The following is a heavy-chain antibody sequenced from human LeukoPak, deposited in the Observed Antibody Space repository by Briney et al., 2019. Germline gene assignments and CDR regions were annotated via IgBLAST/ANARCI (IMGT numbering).Heavy chain of an antibody. CDR2: IYTSGST. CDR1: GGSISSGSYD. Sequence: SETXSXXCTVSGGSISSGSYDWSWLRQPAGKGLEWIGRIYTSGSTNYTPSLNSRVTISVDTSKNQFSLKLSSVTAADTAVYYCARWGITGTTGYFDYWGQGTLVTVSS. J-gene: IGHJ4*02. CDR3: ARWGITGTTGYFDY. V-gene: IGHV4-61*02. D-gene: IGHD1-7*01.